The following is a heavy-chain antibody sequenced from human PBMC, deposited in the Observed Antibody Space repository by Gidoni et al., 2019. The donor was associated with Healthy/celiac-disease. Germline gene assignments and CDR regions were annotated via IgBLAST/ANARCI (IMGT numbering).Heavy chain of an antibody. CDR3: ARGLITMVRGVIIHFDY. D-gene: IGHD3-10*01. V-gene: IGHV1-46*01. CDR2: INPSGGST. CDR1: GYTFTSYY. J-gene: IGHJ4*02. Sequence: QVQLVQSGAEVKKPGASVKVSCKASGYTFTSYYMHWVRQAPGQGLEWMGIINPSGGSTSYAQKFQGRVTMTRDTSTSTVYMELSSLRSEDTAVYYCARGLITMVRGVIIHFDYWGQGTLVTVSS.